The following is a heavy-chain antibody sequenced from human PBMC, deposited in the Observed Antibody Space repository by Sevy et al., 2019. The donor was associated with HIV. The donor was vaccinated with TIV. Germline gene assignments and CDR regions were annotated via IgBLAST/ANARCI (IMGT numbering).Heavy chain of an antibody. CDR3: ARDGNSGYYFNYYYYGMDV. Sequence: GGSLRLSCAATGFSLNDYYMTWIRQAPGKGLEWVSYISGDSGHTNYAESVKDRFTISRDNTKNFVYLQMDGLRAGDTATYYCARDGNSGYYFNYYYYGMDVWGQGTTVTVSS. V-gene: IGHV3-11*06. CDR2: ISGDSGHT. CDR1: GFSLNDYY. J-gene: IGHJ6*02. D-gene: IGHD3-22*01.